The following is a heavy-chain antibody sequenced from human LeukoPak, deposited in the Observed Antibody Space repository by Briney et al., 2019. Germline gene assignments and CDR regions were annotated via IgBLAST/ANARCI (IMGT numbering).Heavy chain of an antibody. Sequence: QPGGSLRLSCAASGFTFSSYAMSWARQAPGKGLEWVSAISGSGGSTYYADSVKGRFTISRDNSKNTLYLQMNSLRAEDTAVYYCAKGMFGSGWYGDDYWGQGTLVTVSS. CDR2: ISGSGGST. CDR3: AKGMFGSGWYGDDY. CDR1: GFTFSSYA. D-gene: IGHD6-19*01. V-gene: IGHV3-23*01. J-gene: IGHJ4*02.